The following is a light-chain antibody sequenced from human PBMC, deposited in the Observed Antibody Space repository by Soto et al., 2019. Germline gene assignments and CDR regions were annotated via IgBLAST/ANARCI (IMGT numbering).Light chain of an antibody. Sequence: EIVMTQSPGTLYVSPGERATLLCRASQSVSNNLAWYQQKPGQAPRLLIYDASTRATGIPARFSGCGSGTEFTLTIISLQSEDYAVHYCHQYNKWPSFTFGPGTQVDIK. CDR3: HQYNKWPSFT. J-gene: IGKJ3*01. CDR2: DAS. V-gene: IGKV3-15*01. CDR1: QSVSNN.